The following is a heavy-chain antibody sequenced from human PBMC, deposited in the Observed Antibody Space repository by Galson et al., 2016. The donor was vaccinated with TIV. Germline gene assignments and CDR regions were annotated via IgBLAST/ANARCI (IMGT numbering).Heavy chain of an antibody. Sequence: SLRLSCAASGFTFKNFGMHWVRQAPGKGLEWVAVIWYDGTNKFYADSGRGRFTISRDNSKNTLSLQMNSLRAEDTAVYYCARDPGLNVYNTSPYYFDSWGQGTLVTVSS. V-gene: IGHV3-33*01. CDR3: ARDPGLNVYNTSPYYFDS. D-gene: IGHD5-24*01. CDR2: IWYDGTNK. CDR1: GFTFKNFG. J-gene: IGHJ4*02.